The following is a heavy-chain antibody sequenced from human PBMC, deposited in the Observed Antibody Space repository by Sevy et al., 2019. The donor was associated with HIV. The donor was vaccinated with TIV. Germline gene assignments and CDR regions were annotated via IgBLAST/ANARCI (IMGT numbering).Heavy chain of an antibody. CDR3: ASSITIFGVVY. CDR1: GGSISSGGYY. Sequence: SETLSLTCTVSGGSISSGGYYWSWIRQHPGKGLEWIGYIYYSGSTYYYPSLKSRVTISVDTSKNQFSLKLSSVTAADTAVYYCASSITIFGVVYWGQGTLVTVSS. V-gene: IGHV4-31*03. CDR2: IYYSGST. J-gene: IGHJ4*02. D-gene: IGHD3-3*01.